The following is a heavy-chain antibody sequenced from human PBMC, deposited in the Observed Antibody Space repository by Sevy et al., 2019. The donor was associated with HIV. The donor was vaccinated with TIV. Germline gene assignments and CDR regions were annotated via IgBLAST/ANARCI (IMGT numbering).Heavy chain of an antibody. J-gene: IGHJ4*02. Sequence: GGSLRLSCAASGFTFSSYAMHWVRQAPGKGLEWVAVISYDGSNKYYADSVKGRFTISRDNSKNTLYLQMNSLRAEDTAVYYCARSNISLWELLTYFDYWGQGTLVTVSS. V-gene: IGHV3-30-3*01. CDR1: GFTFSSYA. D-gene: IGHD1-26*01. CDR2: ISYDGSNK. CDR3: ARSNISLWELLTYFDY.